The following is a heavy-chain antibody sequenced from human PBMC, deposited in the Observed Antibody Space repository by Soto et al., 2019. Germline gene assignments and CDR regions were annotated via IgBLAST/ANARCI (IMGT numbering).Heavy chain of an antibody. V-gene: IGHV3-30-3*01. CDR3: ARDGMDYYGSGSRPGRFDY. CDR1: GSTFSSYA. Sequence: GGSLRLSCAASGSTFSSYAMHWVRQAPGKGLEWVAVISYDGSNKYYADSVKGRFTISRDNSKNTLYLQMNSLRAEDTAVYYCARDGMDYYGSGSRPGRFDYWGQGTLVTVS. CDR2: ISYDGSNK. D-gene: IGHD3-10*01. J-gene: IGHJ4*02.